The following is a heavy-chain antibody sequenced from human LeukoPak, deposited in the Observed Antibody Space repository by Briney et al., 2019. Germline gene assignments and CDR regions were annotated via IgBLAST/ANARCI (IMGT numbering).Heavy chain of an antibody. CDR1: GGSFSGYY. J-gene: IGHJ6*03. V-gene: IGHV4-34*01. Sequence: SETLSLTCAVYGGSFSGYYWSWIRQPLGKGLEWIGEINHSGSTNYNPSLKSRVTISVDTSKNQFSLKLSSVTAADTAVYYCARVKKYYYYYMDVWGKGTTVTVSS. CDR2: INHSGST. CDR3: ARVKKYYYYYMDV.